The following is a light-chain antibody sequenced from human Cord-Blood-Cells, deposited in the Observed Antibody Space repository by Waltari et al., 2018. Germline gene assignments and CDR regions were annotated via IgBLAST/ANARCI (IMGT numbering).Light chain of an antibody. CDR2: DVS. Sequence: QSALTQPASVSGSPGQSITISCTGTSSDVGGYHYVSWNQQHPGKAPKLMIYDVSKRPSGVSNRFSGSKSGNTASLTISGLQAEDEADYYCSSYTSSSTWVFGGGTKLTVL. J-gene: IGLJ3*02. V-gene: IGLV2-14*01. CDR3: SSYTSSSTWV. CDR1: SSDVGGYHY.